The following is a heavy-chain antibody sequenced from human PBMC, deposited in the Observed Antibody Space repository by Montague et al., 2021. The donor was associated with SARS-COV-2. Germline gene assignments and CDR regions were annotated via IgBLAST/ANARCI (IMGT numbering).Heavy chain of an antibody. Sequence: SLRLSCAASGFTFNNFGVHWVRQTPGQGLEWVAVISYDGSIQYYADSVKGRFTISRDWSKNTLYLQMSSLRPEDTAVYYCAKDATIFWFERGRGTFDHWGQGTLVAVSS. CDR1: GFTFNNFG. CDR3: AKDATIFWFERGRGTFDH. CDR2: ISYDGSIQ. V-gene: IGHV3-30*18. D-gene: IGHD3-10*01. J-gene: IGHJ4*02.